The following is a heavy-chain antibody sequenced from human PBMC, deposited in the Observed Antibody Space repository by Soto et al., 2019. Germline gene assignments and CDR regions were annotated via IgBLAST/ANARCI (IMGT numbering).Heavy chain of an antibody. D-gene: IGHD3-22*01. Sequence: QVQLVQSGAEVKKPGSSVKVSCTASGGAFRNYAVSWVRQAPGQGLEWMGAVMPTFGAGVYAQKFQGRLTIFADESTNTAYLNVSSLTFEEAAIYYCAASRGFYEAMDAWGQGTTLTVSS. CDR1: GGAFRNYA. CDR2: VMPTFGAG. CDR3: AASRGFYEAMDA. J-gene: IGHJ6*02. V-gene: IGHV1-69*01.